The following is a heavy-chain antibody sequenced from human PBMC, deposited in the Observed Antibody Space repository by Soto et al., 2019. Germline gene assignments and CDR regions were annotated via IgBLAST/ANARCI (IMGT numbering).Heavy chain of an antibody. CDR2: LNSDGSIT. Sequence: EVQLVESGGGVVQPGGSLRLSCAASGFTFSNYWMHWVRQVPGKGLVWVSRLNSDGSITSYADSVKGRFTISRDNAKNTLYLQMNSLRGEDTGVYYCSRSHSGLSSNYWGQGTLVTVSS. V-gene: IGHV3-74*01. CDR3: SRSHSGLSSNY. CDR1: GFTFSNYW. D-gene: IGHD3-10*01. J-gene: IGHJ4*02.